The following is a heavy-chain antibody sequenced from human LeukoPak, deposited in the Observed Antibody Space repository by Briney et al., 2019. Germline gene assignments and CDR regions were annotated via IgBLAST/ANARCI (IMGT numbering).Heavy chain of an antibody. J-gene: IGHJ3*02. D-gene: IGHD3-9*01. V-gene: IGHV1-18*01. Sequence: ASVKVSCKASGYTFTSYGISWVRRAPGQGLEWMGWISAYNGNTNYAQELQGRVTMTTDTSTSTAYMELRSLRSDDTAVYYCAGGGATIFGPVAFDIWGQGTMVTVSS. CDR1: GYTFTSYG. CDR2: ISAYNGNT. CDR3: AGGGATIFGPVAFDI.